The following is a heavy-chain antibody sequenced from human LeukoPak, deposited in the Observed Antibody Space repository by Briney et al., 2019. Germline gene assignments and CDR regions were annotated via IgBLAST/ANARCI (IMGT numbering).Heavy chain of an antibody. CDR2: ISDSDSGT. D-gene: IGHD6-13*01. CDR1: GFTFSSYA. Sequence: GGSLRLSCAASGFTFSSYAMSWVRQAPGKGLEWVAAISDSDSGTYYADSVKGRFTISRDNSKDTLYLQMNSLRAEDTAVYYCAKGYGYSSSWTSNYYFYGLDVWGQGTTLTVSS. CDR3: AKGYGYSSSWTSNYYFYGLDV. V-gene: IGHV3-23*01. J-gene: IGHJ6*02.